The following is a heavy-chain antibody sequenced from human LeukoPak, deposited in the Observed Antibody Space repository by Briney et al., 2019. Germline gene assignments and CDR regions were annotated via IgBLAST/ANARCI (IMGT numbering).Heavy chain of an antibody. V-gene: IGHV1-46*01. CDR2: VNPSGGRT. J-gene: IGHJ2*01. D-gene: IGHD2-15*01. Sequence: ASVKVSCRASGYTFTSYYMHWVRQAPGQGLEWVGIVNPSGGRTSYAQKFQGRVTMTRDMSTSTVYMELSSLRSEDTAVYYCARDYSYCSGGSCYSGRANWYFDLWGRGTLVTVSS. CDR1: GYTFTSYY. CDR3: ARDYSYCSGGSCYSGRANWYFDL.